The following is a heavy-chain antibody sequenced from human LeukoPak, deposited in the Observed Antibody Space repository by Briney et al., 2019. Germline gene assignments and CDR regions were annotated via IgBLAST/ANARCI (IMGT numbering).Heavy chain of an antibody. V-gene: IGHV3-30*02. CDR1: GFTFSSYG. CDR2: IRYDGSNK. Sequence: GGSLRLSCAASGFTFSSYGMHWVRQAPGKGLEWVAFIRYDGSNKYYADSVKGRFTISRDNSKNTLYLQMNSLRAEDTAVYYCAKDWPVMVRGVIMGGGFDYWGQGTLATVSS. CDR3: AKDWPVMVRGVIMGGGFDY. D-gene: IGHD3-10*01. J-gene: IGHJ4*02.